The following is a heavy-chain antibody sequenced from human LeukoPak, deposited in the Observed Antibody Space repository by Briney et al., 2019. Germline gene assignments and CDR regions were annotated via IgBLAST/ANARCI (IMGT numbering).Heavy chain of an antibody. V-gene: IGHV3-30*18. Sequence: PGGSLRLSCAASGFSFSSYAMHWVRQAPAKGLEWVAFMSYDGTKEHYADTVKGRFTISRDNSMNTLYLQIYSLGPEDTAVYYCAKDRYGSGNNYLDAWGQGTLVTVSS. D-gene: IGHD3-10*01. CDR1: GFSFSSYA. J-gene: IGHJ4*02. CDR2: MSYDGTKE. CDR3: AKDRYGSGNNYLDA.